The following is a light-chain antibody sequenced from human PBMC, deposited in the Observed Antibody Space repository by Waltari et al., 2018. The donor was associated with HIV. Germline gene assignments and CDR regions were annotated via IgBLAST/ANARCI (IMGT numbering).Light chain of an antibody. V-gene: IGKV3-11*01. J-gene: IGKJ1*01. CDR1: QSVSSY. Sequence: EIVLTQSPATLSLSPGERATLSCRASQSVSSYLAWYQQKPGQSPRLLIYDASNRATGIPARFSGSGSGTDFTLAISSLQAEDVAVYYCQQYLDIPWTFGQGTKVEIK. CDR2: DAS. CDR3: QQYLDIPWT.